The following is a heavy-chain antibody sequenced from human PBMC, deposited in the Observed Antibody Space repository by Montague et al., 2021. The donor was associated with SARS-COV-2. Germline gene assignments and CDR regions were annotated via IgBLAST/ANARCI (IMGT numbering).Heavy chain of an antibody. CDR2: IHHSGGT. CDR3: ARVPLVGPTGGTSDY. D-gene: IGHD1/OR15-1a*01. V-gene: IGHV4-4*02. CDR1: GDSIDSGYW. Sequence: SETLSLTCTVSGDSIDSGYWWSWVRQAPGRGLEFIGKIHHSGGTNYNPSLRSRVTMSVDTSNNQFSLSLSSVTAADTAVYYCARVPLVGPTGGTSDYWGLGTLVAVSS. J-gene: IGHJ4*02.